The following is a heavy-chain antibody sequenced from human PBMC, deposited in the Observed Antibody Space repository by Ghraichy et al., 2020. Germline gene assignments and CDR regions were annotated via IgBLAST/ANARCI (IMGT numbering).Heavy chain of an antibody. D-gene: IGHD3-10*01. CDR1: GDSISSGDYF. V-gene: IGHV4-61*02. CDR3: ARDIPTVRGVISWFDP. J-gene: IGHJ5*02. Sequence: LNISCTVSGDSISSGDYFWNWIRQPAGEGLEWIGRIHSSGSTDYNPSLKSRVTMSVDTSKNQFSLKLSSVTAADTAVYYCARDIPTVRGVISWFDPWGQGTLVTVSS. CDR2: IHSSGST.